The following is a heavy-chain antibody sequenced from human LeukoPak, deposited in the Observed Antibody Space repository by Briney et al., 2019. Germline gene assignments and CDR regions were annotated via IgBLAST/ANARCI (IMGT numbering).Heavy chain of an antibody. CDR3: ARGPPDYSEGGGDLFNPHYYYYYYMDV. J-gene: IGHJ6*03. CDR2: IYTSGST. V-gene: IGHV4-61*02. Sequence: SETLSLTCAVSGGSISSGSYYWSWIRQPAGKGLEWIGRIYTSGSTNYNPSLKSRVTISVDTSKNQFSLKLSSVTAADAAVYYCARGPPDYSEGGGDLFNPHYYYYYYMDVWGKGTTVTVSS. D-gene: IGHD4-11*01. CDR1: GGSISSGSYY.